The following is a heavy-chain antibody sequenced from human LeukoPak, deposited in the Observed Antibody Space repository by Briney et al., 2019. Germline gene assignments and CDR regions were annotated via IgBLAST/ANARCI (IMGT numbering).Heavy chain of an antibody. CDR3: ARDEAGSYSYNWFDP. D-gene: IGHD1-26*01. V-gene: IGHV3-11*01. CDR1: GFTFSDYY. CDR2: ISSSGSTI. J-gene: IGHJ5*02. Sequence: PGGSLRLSCAASGFTFSDYYMSWIRQAPGKGLEWVSYISSSGSTIYYADSVKGRFTISRDNAKNSLYLQMNSLRAEDTAVYYCARDEAGSYSYNWFDPWGQGTLVTVSS.